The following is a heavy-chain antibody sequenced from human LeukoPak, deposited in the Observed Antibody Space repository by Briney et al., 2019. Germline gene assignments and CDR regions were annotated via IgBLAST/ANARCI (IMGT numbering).Heavy chain of an antibody. V-gene: IGHV3-7*01. CDR1: TFTFSSNW. D-gene: IGHD6-19*01. CDR3: ARGSKAVLFTRDQYMDV. Sequence: GGSLTLSCAASTFTFSSNWMSWHRQAPGNGLKWVANIKEDGTEKYYVDSVKGRFTTSRDNAKNSLYLQMNRLTAEDTAVYYCARGSKAVLFTRDQYMDVWGKGTTVTISS. J-gene: IGHJ6*03. CDR2: IKEDGTEK.